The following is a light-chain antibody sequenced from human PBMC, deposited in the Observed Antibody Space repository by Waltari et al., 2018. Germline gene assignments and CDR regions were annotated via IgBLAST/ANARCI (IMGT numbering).Light chain of an antibody. CDR2: YTS. Sequence: QAVVTQEPSLPVSPGGTVTLTCGSSAGAVTSGLYPYWFQQKPGQAPRTLIYYTSNKHPLTPARFSGSLLGGKAALTLSGAQPEDEAEYYCLISYSGVGVFGGGTKLTVL. CDR3: LISYSGVGV. J-gene: IGLJ3*02. V-gene: IGLV7-46*01. CDR1: AGAVTSGLY.